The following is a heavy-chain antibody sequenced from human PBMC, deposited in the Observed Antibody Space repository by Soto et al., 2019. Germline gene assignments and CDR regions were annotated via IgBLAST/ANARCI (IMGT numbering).Heavy chain of an antibody. D-gene: IGHD2-15*01. J-gene: IGHJ3*02. Sequence: GGSLRLSCAASGFTFSSYAMSWVRQAPGKGLEWVSAISGSGGSTYYADSVKGRFTISRDNSKNTLYLQMNSLRAEDTAVYYCAKDQGYCSGGSCYIHAFDIWGQGTMVTVSS. CDR1: GFTFSSYA. V-gene: IGHV3-23*01. CDR2: ISGSGGST. CDR3: AKDQGYCSGGSCYIHAFDI.